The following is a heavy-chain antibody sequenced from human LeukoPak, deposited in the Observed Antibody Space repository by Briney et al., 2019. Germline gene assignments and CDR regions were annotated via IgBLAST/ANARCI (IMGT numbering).Heavy chain of an antibody. D-gene: IGHD3-22*01. Sequence: PGGSLRLSCAASGFTFSSYGMHWVRQAPGKGLEWVAFIRYDGSNKYYADSVKGRFTISRDNSKNTLYLQMNSLRAEDTAVYYCAKDLYYYYDSSGYLDHWGQGTLVTVSS. CDR3: AKDLYYYYDSSGYLDH. V-gene: IGHV3-30*02. J-gene: IGHJ4*02. CDR2: IRYDGSNK. CDR1: GFTFSSYG.